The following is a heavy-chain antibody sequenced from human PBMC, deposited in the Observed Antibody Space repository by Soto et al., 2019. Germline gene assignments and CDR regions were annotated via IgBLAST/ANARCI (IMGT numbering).Heavy chain of an antibody. CDR1: GGSIRSSTYY. CDR3: ARHEGGAAADRPLDY. Sequence: QLQLQESGPGLVKPSETLSLTCTVSGGSIRSSTYYWGWIRQPPGKGLEWIGSIYYSGSTHYNPSRKSRVTMSVDTSTNQFSLKLNSVTAADAAVYCWARHEGGAAADRPLDYWGQGTLVTVSS. J-gene: IGHJ4*02. D-gene: IGHD6-13*01. CDR2: IYYSGST. V-gene: IGHV4-39*01.